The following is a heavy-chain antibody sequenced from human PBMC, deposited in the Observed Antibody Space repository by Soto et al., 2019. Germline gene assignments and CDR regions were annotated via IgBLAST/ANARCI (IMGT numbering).Heavy chain of an antibody. V-gene: IGHV3-7*05. CDR2: IKQDGSEK. CDR1: GFTFSSYW. CDR3: AREGGLLTTVTTAHFDY. J-gene: IGHJ4*02. Sequence: EVQLVESGGGLVQPGGSLRLSCAASGFTFSSYWMSWVRQAPGKGLEWVANIKQDGSEKYYVDSVKGRFTISRDNAKNSLYLQMNSLRAEDTAVYYCAREGGLLTTVTTAHFDYWGQGTLVTVSS. D-gene: IGHD4-17*01.